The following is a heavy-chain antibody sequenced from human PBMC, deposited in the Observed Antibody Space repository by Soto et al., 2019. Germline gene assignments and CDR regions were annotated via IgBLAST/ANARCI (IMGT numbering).Heavy chain of an antibody. CDR3: TRIYGSGTYLPDF. Sequence: ESGGGLDKPGRSLRLSCKGSGYSFDGYGVSWFRRAPGKGLEWVGFIRSRAYGGAADYAASVMGRFTISRDDPRSIAYLQMNSLKVEDTAVYYCTRIYGSGTYLPDFWGQGTLVTVSS. CDR1: GYSFDGYG. D-gene: IGHD3-10*01. V-gene: IGHV3-49*05. J-gene: IGHJ4*02. CDR2: IRSRAYGGAA.